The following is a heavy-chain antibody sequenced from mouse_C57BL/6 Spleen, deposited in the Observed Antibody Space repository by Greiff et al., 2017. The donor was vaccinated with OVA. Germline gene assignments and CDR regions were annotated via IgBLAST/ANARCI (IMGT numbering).Heavy chain of an antibody. J-gene: IGHJ2*01. Sequence: QVQLQQSGAELVRPGPSVKMSCKASGYTFTNYWIGWAKQRPGHGLEWIGDIYPGGGYTNYNEKLKGKATLPADKSSSTAYMQFSSLTSEDSAIYYCSSSSQDGYERYFDYWGQGTTLTVSS. CDR1: GYTFTNYW. CDR2: IYPGGGYT. V-gene: IGHV1-63*01. CDR3: SSSSQDGYERYFDY. D-gene: IGHD2-2*01.